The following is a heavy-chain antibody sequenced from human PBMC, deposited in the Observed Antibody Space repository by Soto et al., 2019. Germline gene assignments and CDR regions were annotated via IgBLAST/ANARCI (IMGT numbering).Heavy chain of an antibody. CDR1: GYTFTSYG. V-gene: IGHV1-18*01. D-gene: IGHD3-10*01. CDR3: ARSPYYYGSGSYYRDPYYFDS. CDR2: ISAYNGNT. Sequence: QVQLVQSGAEVKKPGASVKVSCKASGYTFTSYGICWVRQAPGQGLERMGWISAYNGNTNYAQKLQGRVTMPTDTSTSTGYRGLRSLRSDDTAVYYCARSPYYYGSGSYYRDPYYFDSWGQGTLVTVSS. J-gene: IGHJ4*02.